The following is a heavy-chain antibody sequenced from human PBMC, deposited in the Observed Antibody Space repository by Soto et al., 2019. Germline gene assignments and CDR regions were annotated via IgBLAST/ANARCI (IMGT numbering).Heavy chain of an antibody. V-gene: IGHV3-30*09. CDR2: ISYGGDNK. CDR3: TKARHSTSWYGVEADF. CDR1: GFIFSDYA. J-gene: IGHJ4*02. D-gene: IGHD6-13*01. Sequence: QVQLVESGGGVVQPGRSLRLSCAASGFIFSDYAMHWVRQAPGKGLEWVAVISYGGDNKYYADSVRGRFAISRDYLKNTLYLQMNSLNPEYKAVYHCTKARHSTSWYGVEADFWGQGTLVTVSS.